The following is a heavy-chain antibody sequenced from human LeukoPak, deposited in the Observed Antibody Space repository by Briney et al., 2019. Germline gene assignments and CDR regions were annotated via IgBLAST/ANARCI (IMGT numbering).Heavy chain of an antibody. CDR2: FDREDDEA. Sequence: ASVKVSCKISGYSLSEVSIQWMRQAPGKGLEWMGGFDREDDEAIYAQSFQGRVTMTEDTSTDTAYIELSSLSSDDAAVYYCASTHRGYSYGPHSDYWGQGTLVTVSS. J-gene: IGHJ4*02. D-gene: IGHD5-18*01. V-gene: IGHV1-24*01. CDR1: GYSLSEVS. CDR3: ASTHRGYSYGPHSDY.